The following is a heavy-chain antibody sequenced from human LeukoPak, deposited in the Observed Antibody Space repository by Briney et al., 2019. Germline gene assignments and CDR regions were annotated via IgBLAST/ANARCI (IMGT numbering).Heavy chain of an antibody. Sequence: PGGSLRLSCAASGFTFSSYGMHWVRQAPGKGLEWVAVIWYDGSNKYYADSVKGRFTISRDNSKNTLYLQMNSLRAEDTAVYYCAKDRGVQLWIFDYWGQGTLVTVSS. CDR2: IWYDGSNK. V-gene: IGHV3-33*06. CDR3: AKDRGVQLWIFDY. CDR1: GFTFSSYG. D-gene: IGHD5-18*01. J-gene: IGHJ4*02.